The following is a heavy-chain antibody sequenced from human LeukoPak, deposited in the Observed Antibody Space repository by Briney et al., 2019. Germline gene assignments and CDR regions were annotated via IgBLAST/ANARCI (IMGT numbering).Heavy chain of an antibody. CDR1: GGSISSYY. D-gene: IGHD6-6*01. CDR2: IYYSGST. V-gene: IGHV4-59*01. Sequence: SETLSLTCTVSGGSISSYYWSWIRQPPGKGLEWIGYIYYSGSTNYNPSLKSRVTISVDTSKNQFSLKLSSVTAADTAVYYCARDPFGAARPNYYYYMDVWGKGTTVTVSS. J-gene: IGHJ6*03. CDR3: ARDPFGAARPNYYYYMDV.